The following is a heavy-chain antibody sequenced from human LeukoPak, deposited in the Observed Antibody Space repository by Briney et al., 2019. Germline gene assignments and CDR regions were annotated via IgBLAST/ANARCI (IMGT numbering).Heavy chain of an antibody. CDR3: AIAEYYYDSSGYEN. J-gene: IGHJ4*02. Sequence: GASVKVSCKASGYTFTGYYMHWVRQAPGQGLEWMGRINPNSGGTNYAQKFQGRVTMTRDTSIRTDYMELRRMRSDDRAVYYCAIAEYYYDSSGYENWGQGTLVTVSS. CDR2: INPNSGGT. CDR1: GYTFTGYY. D-gene: IGHD3-22*01. V-gene: IGHV1-2*06.